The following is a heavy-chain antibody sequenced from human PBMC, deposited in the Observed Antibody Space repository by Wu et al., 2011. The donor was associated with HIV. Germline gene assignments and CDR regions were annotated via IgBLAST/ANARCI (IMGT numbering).Heavy chain of an antibody. V-gene: IGHV1-69*14. CDR1: GGTFSSYA. D-gene: IGHD1-26*01. J-gene: IGHJ6*03. CDR3: GKGEAGYYHYYYMDV. Sequence: QVQLVQSGAEVEKPGSSVKVSCKASGGTFSSYAISWVRQAPGQGLEWMGGIIPIFGTTKYAQKFQGRVTITADKSTDTAYMELGSLRSEDTAVYYCGKGEAGYYHYYYMDVWGKGTTVTVS. CDR2: IIPIFGTT.